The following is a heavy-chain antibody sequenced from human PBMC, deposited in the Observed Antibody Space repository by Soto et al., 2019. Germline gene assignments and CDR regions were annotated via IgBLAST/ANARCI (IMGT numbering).Heavy chain of an antibody. CDR3: AGVMGDWGTHYYHLGTHV. V-gene: IGHV4-59*13. CDR2: IYYSGAT. CDR1: GDSMNSSC. J-gene: IGHJ6*02. D-gene: IGHD3-16*01. Sequence: SETLSLTCTVSGDSMNSSCWSWIRQSPGKGLEWIGYIYYSGATNYNPSLESRVTISVDTSKNQFFLKLTSVTAADTAVYYCAGVMGDWGTHYYHLGTHVWGQGT.